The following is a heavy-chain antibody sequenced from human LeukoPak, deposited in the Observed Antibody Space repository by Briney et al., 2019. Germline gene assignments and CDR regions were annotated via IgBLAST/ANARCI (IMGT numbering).Heavy chain of an antibody. D-gene: IGHD5-18*01. CDR1: GGSISSYY. CDR2: IYYSGST. CDR3: ARSVDTAMVRTNWFDP. Sequence: PSETLSLTCTVSGGSISSYYWSWIRQPPGKGLEWIGYIYYSGSTNYNPSLKSRVTISVDTSKNQFSLQLNSVTPEDTAVYYCARSVDTAMVRTNWFDPWGQGTLVTVSS. J-gene: IGHJ5*02. V-gene: IGHV4-59*12.